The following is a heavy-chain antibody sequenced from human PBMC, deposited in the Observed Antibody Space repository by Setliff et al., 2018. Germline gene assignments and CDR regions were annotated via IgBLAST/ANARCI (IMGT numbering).Heavy chain of an antibody. Sequence: SETLSLTCTVSGGPINSARYYWGWIRQPPGKGLEWIGSMYSSGSTYYNPSLKSRVTMSVDASKNQVSLKMTSVTAEDTAVYYCAKVDTDYIMTRVNTWQYYFYMDVWGRGTTVTVSS. CDR3: AKVDTDYIMTRVNTWQYYFYMDV. CDR1: GGPINSARYY. J-gene: IGHJ6*03. V-gene: IGHV4-39*01. CDR2: MYSSGST. D-gene: IGHD4-4*01.